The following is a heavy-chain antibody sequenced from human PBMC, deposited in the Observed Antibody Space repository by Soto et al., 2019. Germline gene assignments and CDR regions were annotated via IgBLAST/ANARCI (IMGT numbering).Heavy chain of an antibody. CDR1: GGPFSGYY. V-gene: IGHV4-34*01. J-gene: IGHJ4*02. CDR2: INHSGST. CDR3: ATTGGYDFWSGYYHSDYFDY. Sequence: SVTLSLPCAVYGGPFSGYYWSWIRQPPGKGLQWIGEINHSGSTNYNPSLKSRVTISVDTPKNQFSLKLSSVTAADTAVYYCATTGGYDFWSGYYHSDYFDYWGQGTLVTVSS. D-gene: IGHD3-3*01.